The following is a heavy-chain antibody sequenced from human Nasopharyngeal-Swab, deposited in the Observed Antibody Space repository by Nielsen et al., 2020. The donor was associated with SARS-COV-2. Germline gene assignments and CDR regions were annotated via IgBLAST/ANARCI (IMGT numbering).Heavy chain of an antibody. V-gene: IGHV3-23*01. D-gene: IGHD6-19*01. CDR2: ISGSGGST. J-gene: IGHJ4*02. CDR1: GFTFSNYA. Sequence: GGSLRLSCAASGFTFSNYAMSWVRQAPGKGPEWVSGISGSGGSTNYADSVQGRFTISRDNSMNMLYLQMNSLRAEDTAIYYCANAQYSSGLNLGGGQGTLVTVSS. CDR3: ANAQYSSGLNLG.